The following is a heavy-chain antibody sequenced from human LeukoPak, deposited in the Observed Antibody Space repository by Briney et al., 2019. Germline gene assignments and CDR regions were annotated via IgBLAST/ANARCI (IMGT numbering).Heavy chain of an antibody. D-gene: IGHD5-12*01. CDR2: TYPGDSDT. V-gene: IGHV5-51*01. CDR3: ARQGTIVAGTLGTTFDY. Sequence: GESLKISCKASGYSFTNYWIGWVRQMPGKGLEWMGITYPGDSDTKYSPSFQGQVTISADKSNNTAYLQWSSLRASDTAMYYCARQGTIVAGTLGTTFDYWGQGTLLTVSS. J-gene: IGHJ4*02. CDR1: GYSFTNYW.